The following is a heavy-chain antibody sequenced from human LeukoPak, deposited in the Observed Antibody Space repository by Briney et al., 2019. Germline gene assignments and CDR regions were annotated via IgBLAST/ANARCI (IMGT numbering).Heavy chain of an antibody. CDR1: GFTLSSYW. CDR3: ARSKYSSGWYAGRIDY. CDR2: IKQDGTEK. V-gene: IGHV3-7*01. D-gene: IGHD6-19*01. J-gene: IGHJ4*02. Sequence: GGSLRLSCVAASGFTLSSYWMNWVRQAPGKGLEWVANIKQDGTEKYYVASVKGRLTISRDNAKNSLYLQMNNLRAEDTAVYYCARSKYSSGWYAGRIDYWGQGTLVTVSS.